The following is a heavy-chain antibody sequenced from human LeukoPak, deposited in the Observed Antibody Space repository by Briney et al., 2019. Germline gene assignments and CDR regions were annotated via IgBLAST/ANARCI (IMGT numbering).Heavy chain of an antibody. J-gene: IGHJ5*02. V-gene: IGHV4-59*01. CDR3: ARGGRYYYGSGSYGNWFDP. Sequence: SEILSLTCTVSGGSISSYYWSWIRQPPGKGLEWIGYIYYSGSTNYNPSLKSRVTISVDTSKNQFSLKLSSVTAADTAVYYCARGGRYYYGSGSYGNWFDPWGQGTLVTVSS. D-gene: IGHD3-10*01. CDR2: IYYSGST. CDR1: GGSISSYY.